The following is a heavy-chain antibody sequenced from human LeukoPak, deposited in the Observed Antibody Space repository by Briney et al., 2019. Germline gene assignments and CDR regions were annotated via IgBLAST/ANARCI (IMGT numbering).Heavy chain of an antibody. J-gene: IGHJ4*02. CDR2: ISSTGGTT. CDR1: GITFSSYG. Sequence: GGPLRLSCAASGITFSSYGMSWVRQAPGKGLEWVSSISSTGGTTYYADSVKGRFTISRDNSKNTLYLQMNSLRAEDTAVYYCAKEQWLARVFDYWGQGTLVTVSS. V-gene: IGHV3-23*01. D-gene: IGHD6-19*01. CDR3: AKEQWLARVFDY.